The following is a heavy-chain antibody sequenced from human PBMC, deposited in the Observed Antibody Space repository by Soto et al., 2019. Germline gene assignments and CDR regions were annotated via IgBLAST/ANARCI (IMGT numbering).Heavy chain of an antibody. CDR1: GGSISSGGYS. V-gene: IGHV4-30-2*01. Sequence: SETLSLTCAVSGGSISSGGYSWSWFRQPPGKGLEWIGYIYHSGSTYYNPALKSRVTISVDRSKNQFSLKLSSVTAADTAVYYCARGPPFGGWGQETLVTVSS. J-gene: IGHJ4*02. D-gene: IGHD3-16*01. CDR3: ARGPPFGG. CDR2: IYHSGST.